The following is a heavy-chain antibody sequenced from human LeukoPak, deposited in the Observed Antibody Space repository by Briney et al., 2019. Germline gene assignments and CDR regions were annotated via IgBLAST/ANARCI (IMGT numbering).Heavy chain of an antibody. CDR2: IYTSGST. V-gene: IGHV4-61*02. Sequence: SQTLSLTCTVSGGSISSGSYYWSWIRQPAGKGLEWIGRIYTSGSTNYNPSLKSRVTISVDTSKNQFSLKLSSVTAADTAVYYCARGDWARGDGVEWVGYYYYYMDVWGKGTTVTVSS. CDR3: ARGDWARGDGVEWVGYYYYYMDV. D-gene: IGHD3-3*01. J-gene: IGHJ6*03. CDR1: GGSISSGSYY.